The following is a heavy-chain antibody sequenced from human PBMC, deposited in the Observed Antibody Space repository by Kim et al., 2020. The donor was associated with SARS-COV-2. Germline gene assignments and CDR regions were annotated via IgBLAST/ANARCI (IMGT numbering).Heavy chain of an antibody. CDR3: AKEGGH. Sequence: NRSGGGTNYAQKLQGRVTMTGDTSTNTVYMERSSLRSDDTAVYYCAKEGGHWGQGTLVTVSS. V-gene: IGHV1-46*01. CDR2: NRSGGGT. J-gene: IGHJ4*02. D-gene: IGHD3-16*01.